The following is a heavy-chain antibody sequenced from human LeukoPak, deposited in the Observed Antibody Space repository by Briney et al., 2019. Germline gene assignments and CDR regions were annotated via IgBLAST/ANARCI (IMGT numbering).Heavy chain of an antibody. CDR3: ARGLGYYDSSGYYYRYFDY. CDR2: IYYSGST. Sequence: PSETLSLTCTVSGGSISSYYWSWIRQPAGKGLEWIGYIYYSGSTNYNPSLKSRVTISVDTSKNQFSLKLSSVTAADTAVYYCARGLGYYDSSGYYYRYFDYWGQGTLVTVSS. V-gene: IGHV4-59*01. D-gene: IGHD3-22*01. CDR1: GGSISSYY. J-gene: IGHJ4*02.